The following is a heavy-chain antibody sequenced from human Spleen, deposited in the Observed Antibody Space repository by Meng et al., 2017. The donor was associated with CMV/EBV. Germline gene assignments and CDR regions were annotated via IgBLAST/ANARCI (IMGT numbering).Heavy chain of an antibody. CDR2: VMPIFGTT. CDR1: GGTLSNLA. D-gene: IGHD6-6*01. J-gene: IGHJ4*02. CDR3: AREGGRGAARNFDY. V-gene: IGHV1-69*05. Sequence: SGGTLSNLAISWVRQAPGQGLEWMGGVMPIFGTTNYAQRFQGRVTITTDESTSTAYMEMNRLISDDTAVYYCAREGGRGAARNFDYWGQGTLVTVSS.